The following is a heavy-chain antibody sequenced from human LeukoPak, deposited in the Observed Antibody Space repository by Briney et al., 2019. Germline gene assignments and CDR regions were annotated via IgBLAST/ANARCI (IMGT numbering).Heavy chain of an antibody. CDR1: GFTFSSYW. CDR3: ARAPSEIGGYYPEYFRH. Sequence: GGSLRLSCAASGFTFSSYWMHWVRQAPGKGLVWVSRIKSDGSTNYADSVKGRFTTSRDNAKNTLSLQMNSLRAEDTGVYYCARAPSEIGGYYPEYFRHWGQGTLVTVSS. V-gene: IGHV3-74*01. CDR2: IKSDGST. D-gene: IGHD3-22*01. J-gene: IGHJ1*01.